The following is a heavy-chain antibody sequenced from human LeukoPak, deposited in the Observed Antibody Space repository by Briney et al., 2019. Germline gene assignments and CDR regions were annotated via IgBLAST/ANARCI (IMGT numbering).Heavy chain of an antibody. J-gene: IGHJ1*01. V-gene: IGHV3-74*01. Sequence: GGSLRLSCAASGFTFSSYWMHWVRQAPGKGLVWVSRIKSDGKTNYADSVKGRFTISRDNAKNTVSLQMNSLRAEDTGVYYCARAPSEIGGYYPESFRHGGQGTLVTVSS. CDR2: IKSDGKT. D-gene: IGHD3-22*01. CDR1: GFTFSSYW. CDR3: ARAPSEIGGYYPESFRH.